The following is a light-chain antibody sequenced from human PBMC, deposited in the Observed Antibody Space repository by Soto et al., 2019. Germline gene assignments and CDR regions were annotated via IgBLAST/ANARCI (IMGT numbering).Light chain of an antibody. V-gene: IGKV3-20*01. J-gene: IGKJ1*01. CDR2: GAS. CDR3: QQYGSSGT. Sequence: IVLTQSPGTLSLAPGERATLSCRASQSVDTNYLAWYQQKPGQAPRLLIYGASNRATGIPDRFSGSGSGTDFTLTISRLEPEDFAVYYCQQYGSSGTFGQGTKVDI. CDR1: QSVDTNY.